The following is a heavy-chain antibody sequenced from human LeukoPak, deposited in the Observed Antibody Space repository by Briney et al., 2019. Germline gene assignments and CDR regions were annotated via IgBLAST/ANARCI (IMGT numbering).Heavy chain of an antibody. J-gene: IGHJ6*02. Sequence: SETLSLTCTVSGGSISSSSYYWGWIRQPPGKGLEWIGSIYCSGSTYYNPSLKSRVTISVDTSKNQFSLKLSSVTAADTAVYYCARGYCSNTSCFYYYYYYGMDVWGQGTTVTVSS. CDR3: ARGYCSNTSCFYYYYYYGMDV. CDR2: IYCSGST. D-gene: IGHD2-2*01. CDR1: GGSISSSSYY. V-gene: IGHV4-39*07.